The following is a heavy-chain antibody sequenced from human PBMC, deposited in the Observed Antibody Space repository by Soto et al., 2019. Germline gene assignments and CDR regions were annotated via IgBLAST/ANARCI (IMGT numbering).Heavy chain of an antibody. Sequence: QVQLVQSGAEVKKPGASVKVSCKASGYTFTSYDINWVRQATGQGLEWMGWMNPNSGNTGYAQKFQGRVTMTSNTSISTAYMELSSLRSEDTAVYYCARGASYSSGWYTLDDYWGQGTLVTVSS. J-gene: IGHJ4*02. V-gene: IGHV1-8*01. CDR2: MNPNSGNT. CDR3: ARGASYSSGWYTLDDY. CDR1: GYTFTSYD. D-gene: IGHD6-19*01.